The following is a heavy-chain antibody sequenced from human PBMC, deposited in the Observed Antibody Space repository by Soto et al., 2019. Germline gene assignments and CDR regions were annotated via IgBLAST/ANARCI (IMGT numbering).Heavy chain of an antibody. J-gene: IGHJ4*02. CDR2: ISHSGST. D-gene: IGHD6-19*01. CDR3: ARNTGSIAVVTWYFDY. Sequence: SETLSLTCAVYGGSFSGYYWSWIRQPPGKGLEWIGEISHSGSTNYNPSLKSRVTISVDTSKNQFSLKLSSVTAADTAVYYCARNTGSIAVVTWYFDYWGQGTLVTVSS. CDR1: GGSFSGYY. V-gene: IGHV4-34*01.